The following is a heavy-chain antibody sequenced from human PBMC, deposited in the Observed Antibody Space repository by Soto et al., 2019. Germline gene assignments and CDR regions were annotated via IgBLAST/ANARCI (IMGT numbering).Heavy chain of an antibody. CDR1: GGSVSSGSFY. V-gene: IGHV4-61*01. Sequence: QVQLQESGPGLVKPSETLSLTCTVSGGSVSSGSFYWSWIRQPPGKGLEWIGYIYYSGSTNYNPSPKSRVTISVDMSKNQFSLKLSSVTAADTAVYYCARDCVITMVRGVPLYYGLDVWGQGTTVTVTS. CDR2: IYYSGST. D-gene: IGHD3-10*01. CDR3: ARDCVITMVRGVPLYYGLDV. J-gene: IGHJ6*02.